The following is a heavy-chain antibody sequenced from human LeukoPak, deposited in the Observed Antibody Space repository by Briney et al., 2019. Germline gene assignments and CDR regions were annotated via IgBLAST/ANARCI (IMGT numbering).Heavy chain of an antibody. Sequence: SETLSLTCTVSGGSISSYYWSWIRQPPGKGLEWIGYIYDSGSTNYNPSLKSRVTISVDTSRNQFSLKLSSVTAADTAVYYCARGTYYYDSSEGYWGQGILVTVSS. CDR1: GGSISSYY. J-gene: IGHJ4*02. V-gene: IGHV4-59*01. CDR3: ARGTYYYDSSEGY. CDR2: IYDSGST. D-gene: IGHD3-22*01.